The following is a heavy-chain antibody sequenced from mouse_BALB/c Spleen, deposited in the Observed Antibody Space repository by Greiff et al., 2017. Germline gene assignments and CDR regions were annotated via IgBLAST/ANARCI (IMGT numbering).Heavy chain of an antibody. Sequence: EVKLVESGPGLVKPSQSLSLTCTVTGYSITSDYAWNWIRQFPGNKLEWMGYISYSGSTSYNPSLKSRISITRDTSKNQFFLQLNSVTTEDTATYYCAREYYYGDFDVWGAGTTVTVSS. CDR3: AREYYYGDFDV. J-gene: IGHJ1*01. D-gene: IGHD1-1*01. V-gene: IGHV3-2*02. CDR1: GYSITSDYA. CDR2: ISYSGST.